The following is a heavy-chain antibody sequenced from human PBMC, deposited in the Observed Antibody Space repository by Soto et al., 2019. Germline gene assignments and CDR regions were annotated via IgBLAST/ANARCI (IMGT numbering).Heavy chain of an antibody. CDR1: GFTFTRYS. Sequence: GGSLRLSCAASGFTFTRYSMNWVRQAPGKGLEWVSSISSTTNYIYYGDSMKGRFTIPRDNAKNSLYLETNSLRAEDTAVYYCARESEDLTSNFDYWGQGTLVTVSS. J-gene: IGHJ4*02. CDR2: ISSTTNYI. CDR3: ARESEDLTSNFDY. V-gene: IGHV3-21*06.